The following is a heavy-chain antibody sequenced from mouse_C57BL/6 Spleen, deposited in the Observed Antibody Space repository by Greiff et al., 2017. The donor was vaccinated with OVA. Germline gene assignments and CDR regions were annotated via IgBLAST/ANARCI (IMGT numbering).Heavy chain of an antibody. D-gene: IGHD1-1*01. V-gene: IGHV3-8*01. CDR2: ISYSGST. CDR3: ARSHYYGSRGYYFDY. Sequence: EVQLVESGPGLAKPSQTLSLTCSVTGYSITSDYWNWIRKFPGNKLEYMGYISYSGSTYYNPSLKSRISITRDTSKIQYYLQLNSVTTEDTATYYCARSHYYGSRGYYFDYWGQGTTLTVSS. CDR1: GYSITSDY. J-gene: IGHJ2*01.